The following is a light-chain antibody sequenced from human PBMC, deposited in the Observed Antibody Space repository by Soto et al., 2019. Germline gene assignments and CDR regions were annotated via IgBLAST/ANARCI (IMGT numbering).Light chain of an antibody. CDR1: QGISSY. J-gene: IGKJ1*01. V-gene: IGKV1-9*01. CDR2: AAS. CDR3: QHYNSYSEA. Sequence: DIQLTQYKSFLSASVGDRVTITCRASQGISSYLAWYQQKPGKAPKLLIYAASTLQSGVPSRFSGSGSGTDFTLTISSLQPDDFATYYCQHYNSYSEAFCQGTMVDTK.